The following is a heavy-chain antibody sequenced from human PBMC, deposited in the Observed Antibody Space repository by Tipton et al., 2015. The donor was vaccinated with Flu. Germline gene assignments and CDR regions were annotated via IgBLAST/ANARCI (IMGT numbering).Heavy chain of an antibody. CDR1: GYTFNTYG. D-gene: IGHD3-16*01. Sequence: QLVQSGAEVKKPGASVKVSCKTSGYTFNTYGISWVRQAPGQGLEWMGWISAYTENTNYASKFQGRITMTTDTSTSTAYMEVRRLRSDDTAVYHCARRDYSNYVSEPRNWFDSWGQGTLVTVSS. CDR2: ISAYTENT. V-gene: IGHV1-18*01. CDR3: ARRDYSNYVSEPRNWFDS. J-gene: IGHJ5*01.